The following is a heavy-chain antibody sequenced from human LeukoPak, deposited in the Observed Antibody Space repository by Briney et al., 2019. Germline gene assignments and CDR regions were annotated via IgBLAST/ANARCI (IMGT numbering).Heavy chain of an antibody. CDR1: GYTFTGYY. CDR2: INPKSGGT. J-gene: IGHJ4*02. CDR3: ARSNYYGSGSYYKY. V-gene: IGHV1-2*02. Sequence: GASVKVSCKASGYTFTGYYMHWVRQAPGQGLEWMGWINPKSGGTNYAQKFQGRVTMTRDTSISTAYMELSRLRSDDTAVYYCARSNYYGSGSYYKYWGQGTLVTVSS. D-gene: IGHD3-10*01.